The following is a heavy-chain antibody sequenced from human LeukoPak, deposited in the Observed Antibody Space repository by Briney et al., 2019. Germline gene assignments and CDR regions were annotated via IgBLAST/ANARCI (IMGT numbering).Heavy chain of an antibody. CDR1: GYTFTSYD. V-gene: IGHV1-8*01. CDR2: MNPNSSNT. J-gene: IGHJ4*02. Sequence: ASVKVSCKASGYTFTSYDINWVRQAPGQGLEWMGWMNPNSSNTGYAQKFQGRVTMTRNTSISTAYMELSSLRSEDTAVYYCASGYGGAGLFDYWGQGTLVTVSS. CDR3: ASGYGGAGLFDY. D-gene: IGHD4-23*01.